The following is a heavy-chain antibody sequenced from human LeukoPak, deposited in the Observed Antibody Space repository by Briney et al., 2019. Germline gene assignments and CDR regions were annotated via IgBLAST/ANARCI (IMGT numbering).Heavy chain of an antibody. CDR1: GASISNYY. J-gene: IGHJ4*02. Sequence: SETLSLTCTVSGASISNYYWSWVRQTPEKGLEWMGQIHSSGGSSYHPPLKRRLTLSIDTSRNQLSLKLPSVTAADTAVYFCARLGSYHDFWGQGALVTVSS. V-gene: IGHV4-59*08. CDR2: IHSSGGS. D-gene: IGHD1-26*01. CDR3: ARLGSYHDF.